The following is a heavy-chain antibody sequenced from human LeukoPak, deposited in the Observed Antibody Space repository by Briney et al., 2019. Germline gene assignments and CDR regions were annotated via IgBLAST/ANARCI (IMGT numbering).Heavy chain of an antibody. V-gene: IGHV3-21*01. CDR2: ISSSSSYI. CDR3: ARSLFGEYYFDY. Sequence: GGSLRLSCAASGFTFSSYSMNWVHQAPGKGLEWVSSISSSSSYIYYADSVKGRFTISRDNAKNSLYLQMNSLRAEDTAVYYCARSLFGEYYFDYWGQGTLVTVSS. J-gene: IGHJ4*02. CDR1: GFTFSSYS. D-gene: IGHD3-10*01.